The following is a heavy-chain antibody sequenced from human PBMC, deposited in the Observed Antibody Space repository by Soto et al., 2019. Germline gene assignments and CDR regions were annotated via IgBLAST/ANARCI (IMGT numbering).Heavy chain of an antibody. Sequence: QVQLQESGPGLVKPSETLSLTCTVSGGSISTYYWSWIRQPPGKGLEWIGYINYSGRTNYNPSLKSRVTMSLDTSKNLFSLKLRSVTAADTAVFYCARYAGSSWFDYWGQGTLVTVSS. J-gene: IGHJ4*02. CDR3: ARYAGSSWFDY. CDR1: GGSISTYY. CDR2: INYSGRT. V-gene: IGHV4-59*01. D-gene: IGHD6-13*01.